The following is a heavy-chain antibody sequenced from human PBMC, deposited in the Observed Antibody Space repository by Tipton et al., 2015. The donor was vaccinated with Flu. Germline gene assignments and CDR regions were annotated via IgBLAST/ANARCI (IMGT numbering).Heavy chain of an antibody. J-gene: IGHJ4*02. Sequence: TLSLTCAVYGGSFSGYYWSWIRQPPGKGLEWIGEINHSGSTNYNPSLKSRVTISVDTSKNQFSLKLSSVTAADTAVYYCARGVYDSSGYYYGLGYWGQGTLVTVSS. D-gene: IGHD3-22*01. CDR2: INHSGST. CDR3: ARGVYDSSGYYYGLGY. V-gene: IGHV4-34*01. CDR1: GGSFSGYY.